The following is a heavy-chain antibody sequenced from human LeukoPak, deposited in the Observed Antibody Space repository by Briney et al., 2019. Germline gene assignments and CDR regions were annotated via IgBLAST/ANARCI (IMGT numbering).Heavy chain of an antibody. D-gene: IGHD3-22*01. CDR3: ARYYDNSASLDY. CDR2: IYYSGST. CDR1: GGSISSYY. V-gene: IGHV4-59*01. Sequence: KSSETLSLTCTVSGGSISSYYWSWIRQPPGKGLEWIGYIYYSGSTNYNPSLKSRVTISVDTSKNQFSLKLSSVTAADTAFYYCARYYDNSASLDYWGQGTLVTVSS. J-gene: IGHJ4*02.